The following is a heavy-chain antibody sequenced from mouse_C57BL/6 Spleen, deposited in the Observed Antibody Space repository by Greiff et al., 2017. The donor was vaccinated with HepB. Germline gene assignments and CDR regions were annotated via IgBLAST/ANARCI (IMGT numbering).Heavy chain of an antibody. D-gene: IGHD2-3*01. J-gene: IGHJ4*01. CDR2: IYPGDGDT. Sequence: QVQLQQSGPELVKPGASVKISCKASGYAFSSSWMNWVKQRPGKGLEWIGRIYPGDGDTNYNGKFKGKATLTADKSSSTAYMQLSSLTSEDSAVYFCGRWLLRNYAMDYWGQGTSVTVSS. CDR3: GRWLLRNYAMDY. V-gene: IGHV1-82*01. CDR1: GYAFSSSW.